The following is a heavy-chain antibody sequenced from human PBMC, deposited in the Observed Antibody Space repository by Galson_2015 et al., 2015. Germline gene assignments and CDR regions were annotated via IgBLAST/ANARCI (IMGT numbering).Heavy chain of an antibody. CDR2: MSYDGGNK. CDR3: AKDGLGWRRFGCFDP. Sequence: SLRLSCAASGFTFSSYGMHWVRQAPGKGLEWVADMSYDGGNKYYADSVKGRFTISRDNSKNTLYLQMNSLRAVDTAVYYCAKDGLGWRRFGCFDPWGQGTLVTVSS. V-gene: IGHV3-30*18. J-gene: IGHJ5*02. D-gene: IGHD5-12*01. CDR1: GFTFSSYG.